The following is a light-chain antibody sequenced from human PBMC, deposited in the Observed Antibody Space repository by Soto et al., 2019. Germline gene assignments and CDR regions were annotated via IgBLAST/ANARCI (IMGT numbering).Light chain of an antibody. CDR3: QQRNFWLT. J-gene: IGKJ4*01. Sequence: DIVLTQSPATLSLSPGERATLSCRASQSVARFLAWYQQKPGQAPRLLIYDISNRAVGIPARFSGSGSGTHFTLTISSLEPEDFAVYYCQQRNFWLTFGGGTKVDIK. CDR2: DIS. V-gene: IGKV3-11*01. CDR1: QSVARF.